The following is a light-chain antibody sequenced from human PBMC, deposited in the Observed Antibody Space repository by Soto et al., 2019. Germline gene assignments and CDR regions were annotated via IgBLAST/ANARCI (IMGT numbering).Light chain of an antibody. CDR2: GNN. V-gene: IGLV1-40*01. CDR1: SSNIGAGYD. Sequence: QLVLTQPPSVSGAPGQRVTISCTGGSSNIGAGYDVHWYQQVPGTAPKLLIYGNNYRPSGVPDRFSGSKSGTSASLAITGLQAEDEADYYCQSYDSSLSGYVVFGGGTQLTVL. J-gene: IGLJ2*01. CDR3: QSYDSSLSGYVV.